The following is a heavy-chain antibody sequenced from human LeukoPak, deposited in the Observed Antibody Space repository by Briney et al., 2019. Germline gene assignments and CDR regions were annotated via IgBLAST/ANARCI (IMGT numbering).Heavy chain of an antibody. D-gene: IGHD6-19*01. V-gene: IGHV1-69*06. CDR1: GGTFSNYA. CDR2: IIPIFGTA. Sequence: ASVKVSCKASGGTFSNYAIGWVRQAPGQGLEWMGGIIPIFGTANYAQKFQGRVTITADKSTSTAYMELSSLRSEDTAVYYCASSGWYDYYYYYYMDVWGKGTTVTVSS. CDR3: ASSGWYDYYYYYYMDV. J-gene: IGHJ6*03.